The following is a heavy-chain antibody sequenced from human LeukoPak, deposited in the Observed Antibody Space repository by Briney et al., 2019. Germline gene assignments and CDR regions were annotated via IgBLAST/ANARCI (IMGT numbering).Heavy chain of an antibody. V-gene: IGHV4-38-2*02. CDR2: IYHSGST. J-gene: IGHJ5*02. Sequence: KPSETLSLTCAVSGYSISSGYYWGWIRQPPGKGLEWIGSIYHSGSTYYNPSLKSRVTISVDTSKNQFSLKLSSVTAADTAVYYCARDSSYCGSGSYYNQGWFDPWGQGTLVTVSS. CDR1: GYSISSGYY. CDR3: ARDSSYCGSGSYYNQGWFDP. D-gene: IGHD3-10*01.